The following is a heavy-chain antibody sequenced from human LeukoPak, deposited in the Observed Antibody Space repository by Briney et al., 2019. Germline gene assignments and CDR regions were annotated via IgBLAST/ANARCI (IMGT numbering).Heavy chain of an antibody. CDR3: ARDHRWGFDY. V-gene: IGHV3-48*01. CDR2: IRSRDRTI. J-gene: IGHJ4*02. CDR1: GFTFSTYS. Sequence: PGGSLRLSCAASGFTFSTYSINWVRHAPGKGLEWVSYIRSRDRTIYYADSVKGRFTISTDNAENSLYLQMNSLRTEDTAVYYCARDHRWGFDYWGRGTLVTVSS. D-gene: IGHD7-27*01.